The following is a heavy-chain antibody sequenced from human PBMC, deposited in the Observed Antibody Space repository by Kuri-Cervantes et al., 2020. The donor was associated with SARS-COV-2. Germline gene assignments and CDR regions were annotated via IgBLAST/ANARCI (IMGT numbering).Heavy chain of an antibody. Sequence: SETLSLTCTVSGGSISSYYWTWVRQPPGKGLEFIGYIYYNGNGYNPSLESRVTMSLDTSRNQFSLRLTSVTPADTAVYYCARATSFTSIYYYFDSWGQGNLGTVSS. CDR1: GGSISSYY. CDR2: IYYNGN. V-gene: IGHV4-59*01. D-gene: IGHD2-2*01. J-gene: IGHJ4*02. CDR3: ARATSFTSIYYYFDS.